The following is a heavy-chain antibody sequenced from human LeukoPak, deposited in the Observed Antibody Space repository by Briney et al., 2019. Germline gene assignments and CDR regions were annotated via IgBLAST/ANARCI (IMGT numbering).Heavy chain of an antibody. Sequence: SETLSLTCTVSGVSISSGGYYWSWIRQPPGKGLEWIGYIYYSGSTNYNPSLKSRVTISVDTSKIRFSLKLSSVTAADTAVYYCARTQRGYNYGYQYYYYGLDVWGQGTTVTVSS. V-gene: IGHV4-61*08. CDR1: GVSISSGGYY. D-gene: IGHD5-18*01. CDR3: ARTQRGYNYGYQYYYYGLDV. CDR2: IYYSGST. J-gene: IGHJ6*02.